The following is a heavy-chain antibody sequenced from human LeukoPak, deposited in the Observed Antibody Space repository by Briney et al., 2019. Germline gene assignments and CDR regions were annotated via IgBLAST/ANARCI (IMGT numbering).Heavy chain of an antibody. J-gene: IGHJ6*03. Sequence: GGSLRLSCAASGFTFSGSAMHWVRQASGKGLEWVGRIRSKANSYATAYAASVKGRFTISRDESKNTAYLQMNSLKTEDTAVYYCTSARQPVTIFGVSKSLNYYYYMDVWGKGTTVTVSS. CDR1: GFTFSGSA. D-gene: IGHD3-3*01. CDR2: IRSKANSYAT. V-gene: IGHV3-73*01. CDR3: TSARQPVTIFGVSKSLNYYYYMDV.